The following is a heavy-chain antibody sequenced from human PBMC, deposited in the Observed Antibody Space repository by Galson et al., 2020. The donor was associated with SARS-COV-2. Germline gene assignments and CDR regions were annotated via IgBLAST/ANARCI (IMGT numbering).Heavy chain of an antibody. CDR3: ARTNDDILTGYYTPVDY. CDR2: IDWADDK. Sequence: SGPTLVKPTQTLTLTCTFSGFSLSTSGMCVSWIRQPPGKALEWLALIDWADDKYYSTSLKTRLTISKDTSKNQVVLTMTNMDPVDTATYYGARTNDDILTGYYTPVDYWGQGTLVTVSS. V-gene: IGHV2-70*01. D-gene: IGHD3-9*01. J-gene: IGHJ4*02. CDR1: GFSLSTSGMC.